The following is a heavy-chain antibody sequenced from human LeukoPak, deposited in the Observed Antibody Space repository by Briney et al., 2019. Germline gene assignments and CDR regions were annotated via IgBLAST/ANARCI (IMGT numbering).Heavy chain of an antibody. CDR1: GYTFTSYG. CDR2: ISAYNGNT. V-gene: IGHV1-18*01. CDR3: ARDLIDYYDSSGYYFDY. D-gene: IGHD3-22*01. J-gene: IGHJ4*02. Sequence: ASVKVSCKASGYTFTSYGISWVRQAPGQGLEWMGWISAYNGNTNYAQKLQGRVTMTTDTSTSTAYMELRSLRSDDTAVYYCARDLIDYYDSSGYYFDYWAGEPWSPSPQ.